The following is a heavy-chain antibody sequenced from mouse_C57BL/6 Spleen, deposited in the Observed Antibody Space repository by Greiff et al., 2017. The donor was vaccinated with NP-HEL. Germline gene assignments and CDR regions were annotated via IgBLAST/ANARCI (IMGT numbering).Heavy chain of an antibody. D-gene: IGHD2-3*01. J-gene: IGHJ3*01. CDR3: TREEGLLRFAY. CDR1: GFTFSSYA. CDR2: ISSGGDYI. V-gene: IGHV5-9-1*02. Sequence: EVKLVESGEGLVKPGGSLKLSCAASGFTFSSYAMSWVRQTPEKRLEWVAYISSGGDYIYYADTVKGRFTISRDNARNTLYLQMSSLKSEDTAMYYCTREEGLLRFAYWGQGTLVTVSA.